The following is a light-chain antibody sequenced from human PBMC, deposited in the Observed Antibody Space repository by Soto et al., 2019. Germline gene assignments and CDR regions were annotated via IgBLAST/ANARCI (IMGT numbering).Light chain of an antibody. CDR2: AAS. J-gene: IGKJ1*01. CDR3: QHYKTSSPA. V-gene: IGKV1-5*01. Sequence: DIQMTQSPPTLSASVGERVTITCRASQSISDWLAWYQKKPGKAPKLLIYAASTLESRVPSRFSGTGSGTEFTLTISGLLPEDFATYYCQHYKTSSPAFGQGTKVDIK. CDR1: QSISDW.